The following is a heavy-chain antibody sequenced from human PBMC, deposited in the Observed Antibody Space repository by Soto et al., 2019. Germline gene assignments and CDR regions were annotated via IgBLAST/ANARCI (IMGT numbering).Heavy chain of an antibody. D-gene: IGHD6-13*01. V-gene: IGHV3-9*01. J-gene: IGHJ1*01. CDR1: GFTFDDYA. CDR2: INWNRGSI. Sequence: EVQLVESGGGLVQPGRSLRLSCAASGFTFDDYAMHWVRQVPGKGLEWVSGINWNRGSIGYGDSVKGRFAMSRANAKNSLHLQINRLSAEDTAFYYCVKDESINWYSGHFRHWGQGTLVTVSS. CDR3: VKDESINWYSGHFRH.